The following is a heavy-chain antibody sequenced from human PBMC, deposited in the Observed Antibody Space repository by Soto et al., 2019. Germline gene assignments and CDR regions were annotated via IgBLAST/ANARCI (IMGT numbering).Heavy chain of an antibody. CDR3: ARDRSSSVDDFDI. V-gene: IGHV4-30-4*01. CDR2: IYYSGST. J-gene: IGHJ3*02. Sequence: SETLSLTCTVSGGSISSGDYYWSWIRQPPGKGLEWIGYIYYSGSTYYNPSLKSRVTISVDTSKNQFSLKLSSVTAADTAVYYCARDRSSSVDDFDIWGQGTMVTVSS. CDR1: GGSISSGDYY.